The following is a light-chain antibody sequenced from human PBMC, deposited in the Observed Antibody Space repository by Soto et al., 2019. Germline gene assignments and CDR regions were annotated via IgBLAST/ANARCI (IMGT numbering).Light chain of an antibody. J-gene: IGLJ1*01. CDR1: SSDVGAYIY. CDR3: GSYAGGNNPYV. CDR2: EAS. Sequence: QSALTQPPSASGSPGQWVTISCTGTSSDVGAYIYVSWYQHHPGKAPKLIIYEASKRPSGVPDRFSGSKSGDTASLTVSGLQAEDEADYYCGSYAGGNNPYVFGTGTQLTVL. V-gene: IGLV2-8*01.